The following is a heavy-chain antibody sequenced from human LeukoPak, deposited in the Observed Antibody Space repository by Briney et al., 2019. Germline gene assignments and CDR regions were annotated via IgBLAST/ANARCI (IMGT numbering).Heavy chain of an antibody. V-gene: IGHV4-59*08. J-gene: IGHJ4*02. CDR3: ARAVSGRFDY. CDR2: IYYSGST. Sequence: SETLSLTCTVSGGSMSPYHWGWLRQPPGKGLEWTGYIYYSGSTNYNPSLNSRVTISVDTSKNQFSLRLSSVTAADTAIYYCARAVSGRFDYWGQGTLVTVSS. CDR1: GGSMSPYH. D-gene: IGHD6-19*01.